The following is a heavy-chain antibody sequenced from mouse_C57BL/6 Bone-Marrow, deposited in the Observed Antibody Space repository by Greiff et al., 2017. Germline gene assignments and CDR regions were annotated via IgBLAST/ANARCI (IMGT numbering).Heavy chain of an antibody. CDR1: GYTFTSYW. V-gene: IGHV1-31*01. CDR3: ARGYDYDHAY. D-gene: IGHD2-4*01. J-gene: IGHJ3*01. Sequence: EVQLQQPGAELVKPGASVKLSCKASGYTFTSYWMHWVKQSHGNILDWIGYIYPYNGVSSYNQKFKGKATLTVDKSSSTAYMELRSLTSEDSAVYYCARGYDYDHAYWGQGTLVTVSA. CDR2: IYPYNGVS.